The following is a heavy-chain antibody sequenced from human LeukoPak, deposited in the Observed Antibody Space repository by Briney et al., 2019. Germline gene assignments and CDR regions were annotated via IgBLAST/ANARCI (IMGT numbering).Heavy chain of an antibody. CDR1: GYTFTGYH. CDR2: INPNSGDT. Sequence: ASVKVSCKASGYTFTGYHLHWVRQAPGHGLEWMGQINPNSGDTIYAQKFQGRVTMTRDTSISTAYMELSRLRSDDTAVYYCARDYCSSTSCLFDYWGQGTLVTVSS. D-gene: IGHD2-2*01. J-gene: IGHJ4*02. CDR3: ARDYCSSTSCLFDY. V-gene: IGHV1-2*06.